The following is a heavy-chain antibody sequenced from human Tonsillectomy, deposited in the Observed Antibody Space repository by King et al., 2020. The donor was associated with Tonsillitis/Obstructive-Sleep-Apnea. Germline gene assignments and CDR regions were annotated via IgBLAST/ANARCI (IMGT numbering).Heavy chain of an antibody. CDR2: INHGGST. J-gene: IGHJ4*02. V-gene: IGHV4-34*01. CDR3: AGGIPITIVRGVINADF. CDR1: GGSFSKYY. Sequence: QVQLQQWGAGLLKPSETLSLTCAVYGGSFSKYYWNWIRQPPGKGQEWIGEINHGGSTNYNPSLKSRGAISVDTSKNPFSLRLTSVTAADTAVYFCAGGIPITIVRGVINADFWGQGTLVTVSS. D-gene: IGHD3-10*01.